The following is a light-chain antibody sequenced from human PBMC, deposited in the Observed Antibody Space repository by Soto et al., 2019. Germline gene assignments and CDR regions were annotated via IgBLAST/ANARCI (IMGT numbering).Light chain of an antibody. J-gene: IGKJ3*01. Sequence: EIVMTQSPATLSVSPGERATLSCRASQSVSSNLAWYQQKPGQAPGLLFYGASTRATGIPARFSGSGSGTEFTLIISSLQSEDFAVYYCQQYNNWPPGVTFGPGTKLDIK. V-gene: IGKV3-15*01. CDR3: QQYNNWPPGVT. CDR2: GAS. CDR1: QSVSSN.